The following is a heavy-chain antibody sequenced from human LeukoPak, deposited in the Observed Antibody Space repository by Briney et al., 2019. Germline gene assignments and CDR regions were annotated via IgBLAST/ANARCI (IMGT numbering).Heavy chain of an antibody. J-gene: IGHJ6*02. CDR3: ARGAKYYDSSGYRVAYYYYGMDV. CDR1: GGSISSSSYY. V-gene: IGHV4-39*07. CDR2: IYYSGST. Sequence: SETLSLTCTVSGGSISSSSYYWGWIRQPPGKGLEWIGSIYYSGSTYYNPSLKSRVTISVDTSKNQFSLKLSSVTAADTAVYYCARGAKYYDSSGYRVAYYYYGMDVWGQGTTVTVSS. D-gene: IGHD3-22*01.